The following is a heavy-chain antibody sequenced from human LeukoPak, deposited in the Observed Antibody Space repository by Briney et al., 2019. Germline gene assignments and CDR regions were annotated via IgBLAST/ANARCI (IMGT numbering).Heavy chain of an antibody. D-gene: IGHD5-18*01. V-gene: IGHV3-30*04. Sequence: QAGGSLRLSCAASGFTFSSYAMHWVRQAPGKGLEWVAVISYDGSNKYYADSVKGRFTISRDNSKNTLYLQMNSLRAEDTAVYYCAREDVLGYSYGNDAFDIWGQGTMVTVSS. J-gene: IGHJ3*02. CDR3: AREDVLGYSYGNDAFDI. CDR1: GFTFSSYA. CDR2: ISYDGSNK.